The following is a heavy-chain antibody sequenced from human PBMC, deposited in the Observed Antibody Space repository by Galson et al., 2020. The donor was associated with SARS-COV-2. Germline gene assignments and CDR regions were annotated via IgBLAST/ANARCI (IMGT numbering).Heavy chain of an antibody. J-gene: IGHJ4*02. CDR3: ARETYSSGLFDY. CDR1: GFTFSSYA. V-gene: IGHV3-30*04. Sequence: GESLKISCVASGFTFSSYAMHWVRQAPGKGLEWVAVISYDGSNKYYADSVKGRFTISRDNSKNTLYLQMNSLRAEDTAVYYCARETYSSGLFDYWGQGTLVTVSS. CDR2: ISYDGSNK. D-gene: IGHD6-19*01.